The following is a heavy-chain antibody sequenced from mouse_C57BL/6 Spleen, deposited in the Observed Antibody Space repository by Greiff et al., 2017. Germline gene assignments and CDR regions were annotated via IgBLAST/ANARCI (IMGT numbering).Heavy chain of an antibody. V-gene: IGHV1-69*01. CDR2: IDPSDSYT. CDR3: ARKHHYYGSSYYYFDY. Sequence: QVQLKQPGAELVMPGASVKLSCKASGYTFTSYWMHWVKQRPGQGLEWIGEIDPSDSYTNYNQKFKGKSTLTVDKSSSTAYMQLSSLTSEDSAVYYCARKHHYYGSSYYYFDYWGQGTTLTVSS. D-gene: IGHD1-1*01. J-gene: IGHJ2*01. CDR1: GYTFTSYW.